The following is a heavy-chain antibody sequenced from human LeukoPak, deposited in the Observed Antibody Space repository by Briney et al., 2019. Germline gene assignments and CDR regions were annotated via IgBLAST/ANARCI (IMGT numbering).Heavy chain of an antibody. Sequence: SVKVSCKASGGTFSSYAINWARQAPGQGLEWMGEIIPIFSTSNYAQKFQGRVTMTRDTSISTAYMELSRLRSDDTAVYYCARADDSSGYCFDYWGQGTLVTVSS. J-gene: IGHJ4*02. V-gene: IGHV1-69*05. CDR2: IIPIFSTS. D-gene: IGHD3-22*01. CDR3: ARADDSSGYCFDY. CDR1: GGTFSSYA.